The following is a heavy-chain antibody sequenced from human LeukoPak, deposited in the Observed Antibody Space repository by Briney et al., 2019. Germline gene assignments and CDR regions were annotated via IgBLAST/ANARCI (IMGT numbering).Heavy chain of an antibody. CDR1: GGSISSSSYY. J-gene: IGHJ6*03. CDR3: ARDLRTAVAGTEYAYYYYYYMDV. D-gene: IGHD6-19*01. CDR2: IYYSGST. V-gene: IGHV4-39*07. Sequence: PSETLSLTCTVSGGSISSSSYYWGWIRQPPGKGLEWIGSIYYSGSTYYNPSLKSRVTISVDTSKNQFSLKLSSVTAADTAVYYCARDLRTAVAGTEYAYYYYYYMDVWGKGTTVTISS.